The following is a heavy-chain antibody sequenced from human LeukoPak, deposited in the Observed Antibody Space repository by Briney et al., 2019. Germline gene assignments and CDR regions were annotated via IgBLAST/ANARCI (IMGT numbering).Heavy chain of an antibody. CDR1: GFTFHNYA. Sequence: GGSLRLSCAASGFTFHNYAIHWVRQAPGKGLEWVSLTSGDGITTYFADSVKGRFTTSRDNSKSSLFLQMNSLRTEDTALYYCARDHVYGGADYWGQGTLVTVSS. V-gene: IGHV3-43*02. D-gene: IGHD5/OR15-5a*01. CDR2: TSGDGITT. CDR3: ARDHVYGGADY. J-gene: IGHJ4*02.